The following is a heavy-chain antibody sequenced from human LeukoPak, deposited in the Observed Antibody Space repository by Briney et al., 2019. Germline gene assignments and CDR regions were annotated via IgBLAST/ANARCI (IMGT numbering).Heavy chain of an antibody. J-gene: IGHJ4*02. CDR1: GFTFSSYS. CDR2: ISGSGGST. CDR3: AKAGQGDN. V-gene: IGHV3-23*01. Sequence: PGGSLRLSCAASGFTFSSYSMNWVRQAPGKGLEWVSSISGSGGSTWYADSVKGRFTISRDNSKNTIYLQMNSLRAEDTASYYCAKAGQGDNWGQGTLVIVSS.